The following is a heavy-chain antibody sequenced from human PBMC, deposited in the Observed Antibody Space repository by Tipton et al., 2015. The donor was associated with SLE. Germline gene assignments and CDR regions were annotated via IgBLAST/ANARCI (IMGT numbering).Heavy chain of an antibody. CDR2: IYSGGST. CDR1: GFTVSSNY. V-gene: IGHV3-66*01. J-gene: IGHJ4*02. D-gene: IGHD6-6*01. Sequence: LRLSCAASGFTVSSNYMSWVRQAPGKGLEWVSVIYSGGSTYYADSVKGRFTISRDNSKNTLYLQMNSLRAEDTAVYYCARGYSISRYSSSPMGDYWGQGTLVTVSS. CDR3: ARGYSISRYSSSPMGDY.